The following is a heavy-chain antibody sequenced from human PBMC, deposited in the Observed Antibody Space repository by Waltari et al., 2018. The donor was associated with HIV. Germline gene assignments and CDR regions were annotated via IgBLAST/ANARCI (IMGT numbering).Heavy chain of an antibody. J-gene: IGHJ5*02. V-gene: IGHV1-2*02. CDR1: GYTFTGYY. CDR2: INPNSGGT. Sequence: QVQLVQSGAEVKKPGASVKVSCKASGYTFTGYYMHWVRQAPGQGLVWIGCINPNSGGTNYAQKLQGRVTMTRDTTISTAYMELSRLRSDDTAVYYCARAAAGGNWFDPWGQGTLVTVSS. CDR3: ARAAAGGNWFDP. D-gene: IGHD1-26*01.